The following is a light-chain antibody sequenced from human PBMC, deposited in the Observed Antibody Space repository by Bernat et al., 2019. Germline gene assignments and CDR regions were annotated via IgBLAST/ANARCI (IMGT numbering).Light chain of an antibody. CDR1: SSNIGSYNF. J-gene: IGLJ3*02. CDR3: CSYTGSRRM. V-gene: IGLV2-23*01. CDR2: EGN. Sequence: QSALTQPASVSGSPGQSITISCTGTSSNIGSYNFISWFQQHPGQAPKLIIYEGNKRPSRVSSRFSGSESGTTASLTISGLQVEVEAHYFCCSYTGSRRMFGGGTNLTV.